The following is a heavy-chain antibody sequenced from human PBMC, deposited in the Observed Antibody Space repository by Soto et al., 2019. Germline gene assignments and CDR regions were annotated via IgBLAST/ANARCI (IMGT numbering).Heavy chain of an antibody. Sequence: SETLSLTCTVSGGSISSYYWSWIRQPPGKGLEWIGYIYYSGSTKYNPSLKSRVTISLDTTKNQFSLKLSSVTAADTAVYYCTTDSYSSITIVRFDYWGHGTLVTVSS. CDR3: TTDSYSSITIVRFDY. V-gene: IGHV4-59*08. CDR2: IYYSGST. CDR1: GGSISSYY. D-gene: IGHD2-2*01. J-gene: IGHJ4*01.